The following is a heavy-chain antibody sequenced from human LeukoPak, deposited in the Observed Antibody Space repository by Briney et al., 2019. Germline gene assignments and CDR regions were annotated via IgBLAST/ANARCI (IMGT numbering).Heavy chain of an antibody. CDR1: GFTVSSNY. D-gene: IGHD6-19*01. CDR3: AKGGSGWYPYYYGMDV. V-gene: IGHV3-66*01. Sequence: GGSLRLSCAASGFTVSSNYMSWVRQAPGKGLEWVSVIYSGGSTYYADSVKGRFTISRDNSKNTLYLQMNSLRAEDTAVYYCAKGGSGWYPYYYGMDVWGQGTTVTVSS. J-gene: IGHJ6*02. CDR2: IYSGGST.